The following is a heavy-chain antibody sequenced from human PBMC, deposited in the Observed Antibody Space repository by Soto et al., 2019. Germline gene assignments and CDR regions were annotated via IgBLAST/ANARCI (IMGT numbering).Heavy chain of an antibody. CDR3: ARDCSGGSCYPTYYYGMDV. J-gene: IGHJ6*02. D-gene: IGHD2-15*01. CDR2: IIPIFGTA. V-gene: IGHV1-69*13. Sequence: SVKVSCKASGGTFSSYAISWVRQAPGQGLEWMGGIIPIFGTANCAQKFQGRVTITADESTSTAYMELSSLRSEDTAVYYCARDCSGGSCYPTYYYGMDVWGQGTTVTVSS. CDR1: GGTFSSYA.